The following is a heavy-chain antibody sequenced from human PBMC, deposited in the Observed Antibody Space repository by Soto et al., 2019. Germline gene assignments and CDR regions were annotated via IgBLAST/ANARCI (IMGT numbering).Heavy chain of an antibody. CDR2: ISSSSSTI. CDR3: ARWESDYGIPNWYFDL. Sequence: EVQLVESGGGLVQPGGSLRLSCAASGFTFSSYSMNWVRQAPGKGLEWVSYISSSSSTIYYADSVKGRFTISRDNAKNSLYLQMNSLRDEDTAVYYCARWESDYGIPNWYFDLWGRGTLVTVSS. CDR1: GFTFSSYS. D-gene: IGHD4-17*01. J-gene: IGHJ2*01. V-gene: IGHV3-48*02.